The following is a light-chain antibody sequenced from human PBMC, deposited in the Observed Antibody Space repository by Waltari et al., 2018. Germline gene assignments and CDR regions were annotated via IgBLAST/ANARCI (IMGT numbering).Light chain of an antibody. CDR1: SSDVGSYNL. V-gene: IGLV2-23*01. CDR2: EGS. J-gene: IGLJ3*02. CDR3: CSYAGSFWV. Sequence: QSALAQPASVSGSPGQSITIPCTGTSSDVGSYNLVPWYQQHPGKAPKLMIYEGSKRPSGVSNRFSGSKSGNTASLTISGLQAEDEADYYCCSYAGSFWVFGGGTKLTVL.